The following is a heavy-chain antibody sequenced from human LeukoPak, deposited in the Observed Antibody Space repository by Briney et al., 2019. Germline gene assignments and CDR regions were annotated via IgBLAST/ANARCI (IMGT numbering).Heavy chain of an antibody. CDR3: AREDCSSTSCFDAFDI. CDR2: TYYSGST. V-gene: IGHV4-59*01. Sequence: PSETLSLTCTVSGASISSYYWNWIRQPPGKGLEWIGYTYYSGSTNYNPSLKSRVTISIDTSKNQFSLKLSSVTAADTAVYYCAREDCSSTSCFDAFDIWGQGTMVTVSS. D-gene: IGHD2-2*01. J-gene: IGHJ3*02. CDR1: GASISSYY.